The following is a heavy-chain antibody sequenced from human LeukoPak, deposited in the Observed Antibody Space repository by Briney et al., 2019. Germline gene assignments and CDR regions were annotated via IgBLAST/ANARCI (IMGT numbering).Heavy chain of an antibody. CDR1: GGTFSSYA. D-gene: IGHD3-10*01. CDR3: AREVRAIPSWFDP. V-gene: IGHV1-69*01. CDR2: IIPIFGTA. Sequence: SVKVSCKASGGTFSSYAISWVRQAPGQGLEWMGGIIPIFGTANYTQKFQGRVTITADESTSTAYMELSSLRSEDTAVYYCAREVRAIPSWFDPWGQGTLVTVSS. J-gene: IGHJ5*02.